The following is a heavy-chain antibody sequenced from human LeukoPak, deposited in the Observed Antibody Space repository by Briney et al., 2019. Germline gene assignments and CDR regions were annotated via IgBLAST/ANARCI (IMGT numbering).Heavy chain of an antibody. Sequence: SETLSLTCIVSGYSISSGYYWGWMRQPPGKGLEWIGSVFHTGSSNYNPSLTSRITISLDTSKNQFSLKLSSVTAADTAVYYCARETGHYGSGSYYWYYYYYMDVWGKGTTVTISS. J-gene: IGHJ6*03. V-gene: IGHV4-38-2*02. CDR1: GYSISSGYY. D-gene: IGHD3-10*01. CDR3: ARETGHYGSGSYYWYYYYYMDV. CDR2: VFHTGSS.